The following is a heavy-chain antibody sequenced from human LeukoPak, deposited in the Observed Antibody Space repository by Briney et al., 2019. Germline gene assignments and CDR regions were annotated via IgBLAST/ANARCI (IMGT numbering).Heavy chain of an antibody. CDR3: ATRVPAALFDY. CDR2: SFSSGSA. V-gene: IGHV4-59*03. CDR1: GASIANSQ. Sequence: AETLSPTCTVSGASIANSQSGWIRQPPGKGLEWIGYSFSSGSATYNPSLKNGVSISVDTPKKQFSLKRTAVTAADTAIYYCATRVPAALFDYWGQGTLVSVSS. D-gene: IGHD2-2*01. J-gene: IGHJ4*02.